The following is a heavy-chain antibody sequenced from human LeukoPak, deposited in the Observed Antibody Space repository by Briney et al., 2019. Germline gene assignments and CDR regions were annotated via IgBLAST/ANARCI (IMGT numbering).Heavy chain of an antibody. J-gene: IGHJ3*02. V-gene: IGHV1-18*01. CDR2: ISAYDGNT. CDR3: ATGFVAERMNDAFDI. D-gene: IGHD2-15*01. Sequence: ASVKVSCKASGYTFTSYGISWVRQAPGQGLEWMGWISAYDGNTNYAQKLQGRVTMTTDTSTSTAYMELRSLRSEDTAVYYCATGFVAERMNDAFDIWGQGTMVTVSS. CDR1: GYTFTSYG.